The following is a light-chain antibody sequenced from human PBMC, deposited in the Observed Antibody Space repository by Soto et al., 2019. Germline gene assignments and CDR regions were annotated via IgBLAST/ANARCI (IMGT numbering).Light chain of an antibody. CDR3: QQYGSSPIT. CDR2: GAS. J-gene: IGKJ5*01. CDR1: QSVTSSY. V-gene: IGKV3-20*01. Sequence: EIVLTQSPCTLSLSPGERATLSCRASQSVTSSYLAWYQQKPGQAPRLFIYGASSRATGIPDRFSGSGSGTDFTLTISRLEPEDFAVYYCQQYGSSPITFGQGTRLEIK.